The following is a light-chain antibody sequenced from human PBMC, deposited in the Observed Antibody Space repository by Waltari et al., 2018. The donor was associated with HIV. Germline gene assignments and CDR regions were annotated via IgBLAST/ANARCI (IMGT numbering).Light chain of an antibody. CDR1: ARDIGYCYY. Sequence: QSALTQPRSVSGSPGQSLTLSCNATARDIGYCYYLSWSQQYPGKAPKVIIYEVFQRPSGVPERFSASNSGNTATLAITGTQTMDEADYYCQTWDGSAGVFGGGTKLTV. CDR3: QTWDGSAGV. CDR2: EVF. V-gene: IGLV2-11*01. J-gene: IGLJ2*01.